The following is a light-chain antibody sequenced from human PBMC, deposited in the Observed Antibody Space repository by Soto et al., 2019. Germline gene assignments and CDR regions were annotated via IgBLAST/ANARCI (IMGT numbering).Light chain of an antibody. V-gene: IGKV3-11*01. CDR1: RSVGNN. CDR2: AAS. Sequence: EIVLTQSPATLSLSPGERATLSCRASRSVGNNLAWYQKKPGQAPGLLIYAASTRATGIPARFSGSGSGTDFTLTISSLEPEDFAVYYCQQYNNWLYTFGQGTKVDIK. J-gene: IGKJ2*01. CDR3: QQYNNWLYT.